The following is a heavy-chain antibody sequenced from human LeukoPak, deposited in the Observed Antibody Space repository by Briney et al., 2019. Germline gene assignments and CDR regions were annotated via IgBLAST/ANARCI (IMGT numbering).Heavy chain of an antibody. CDR3: ARIHFDWYLDP. J-gene: IGHJ5*02. CDR2: IYPGDSDT. V-gene: IGHV5-51*01. D-gene: IGHD3-9*01. CDR1: GYSFTSYW. Sequence: MAGESLKISCKGSGYSFTSYWIGWVRQMPGKGLGWMGIIYPGDSDTRYSPSFQGQVTISADKSISTAYLQWSSLKASDTAMYYCARIHFDWYLDPWGQGTLVTVSS.